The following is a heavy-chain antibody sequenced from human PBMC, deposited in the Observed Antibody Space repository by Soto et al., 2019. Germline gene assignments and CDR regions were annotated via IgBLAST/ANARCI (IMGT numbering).Heavy chain of an antibody. Sequence: LTCDVSGYSISSGYFWGWIRQPPGKGLEWIGNIYHSGSTYYNPSLKSRLTISVDKSKNQFSLKLSSVTATDTAVYYCARVARWAFDIWGQGTVVTVS. D-gene: IGHD2-15*01. CDR3: ARVARWAFDI. CDR1: GYSISSGYF. J-gene: IGHJ3*02. CDR2: IYHSGST. V-gene: IGHV4-38-2*01.